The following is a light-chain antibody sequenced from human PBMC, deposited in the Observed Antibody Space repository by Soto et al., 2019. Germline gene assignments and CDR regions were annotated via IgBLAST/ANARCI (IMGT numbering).Light chain of an antibody. CDR3: SSYGSTSTRYV. J-gene: IGLJ1*01. Sequence: QSALTQPASVSGSPGQSITISCTGTSSDVGGYNYVSWYQQHPGKAPKLMIYEVSNRPSGVSYRFSGSKSGNTASLTISGLQAEDEADYFCSSYGSTSTRYVFGTGTKVTVL. V-gene: IGLV2-14*01. CDR2: EVS. CDR1: SSDVGGYNY.